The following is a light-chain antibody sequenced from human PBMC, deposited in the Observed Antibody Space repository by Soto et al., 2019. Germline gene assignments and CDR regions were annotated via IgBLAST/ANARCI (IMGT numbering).Light chain of an antibody. CDR2: GAS. J-gene: IGKJ5*01. V-gene: IGKV1-39*01. Sequence: DIQMTQSPSSLSASVGDRVTITCRASQRILSSLNWYQQRPGKAPRLLIYGASNLHSGVSSRFSGSGSGTEFTLTISALQPDDVATYYCQQSYSAPSITFGQGTRLEIK. CDR3: QQSYSAPSIT. CDR1: QRILSS.